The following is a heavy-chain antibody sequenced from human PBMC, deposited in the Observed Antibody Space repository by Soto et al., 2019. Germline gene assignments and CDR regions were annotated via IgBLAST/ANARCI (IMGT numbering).Heavy chain of an antibody. CDR2: ISGSGGST. CDR1: GFTFSSYA. D-gene: IGHD3-10*01. CDR3: AKDITMVRGSYSFYYYGMDF. J-gene: IGHJ6*02. Sequence: EVQLLESGGGLVQPGGSLRLSCAASGFTFSSYAMSWVRQAPGKGLEWVSAISGSGGSTYYADSVKGRFTISRDNSKNTLYLQMNSLRAEDTAVYYCAKDITMVRGSYSFYYYGMDFWGQETTVTVSS. V-gene: IGHV3-23*01.